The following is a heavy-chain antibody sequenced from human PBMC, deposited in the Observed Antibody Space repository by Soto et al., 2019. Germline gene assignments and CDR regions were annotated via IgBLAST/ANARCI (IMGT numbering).Heavy chain of an antibody. Sequence: GESLKISCKGSGYSFTSYWIGWVRQMPGKGLELMGIIYPGVSDTRYSPSFQGEVTIAADKSISTAYLQWSSLKASDTAMYYCARQGQLEVDNWFDPWGQGTLVTVSS. CDR1: GYSFTSYW. D-gene: IGHD2-2*01. V-gene: IGHV5-51*01. CDR3: ARQGQLEVDNWFDP. J-gene: IGHJ5*02. CDR2: IYPGVSDT.